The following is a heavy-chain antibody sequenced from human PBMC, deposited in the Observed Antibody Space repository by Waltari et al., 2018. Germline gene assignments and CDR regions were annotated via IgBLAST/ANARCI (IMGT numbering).Heavy chain of an antibody. CDR2: IYYTGST. D-gene: IGHD2-21*02. Sequence: QVQLQESGPSLLKPSETLSLICTVSGCCISGFYWSWVRQPPGKGLDWIGYIYYTGSTNFNPSLKSRVTMSVETSKNQFSLKLSSVTAADTAFYYCARGGGGDWEWFDPWGQGTLVTVSS. J-gene: IGHJ5*02. V-gene: IGHV4-59*01. CDR1: GCCISGFY. CDR3: ARGGGGDWEWFDP.